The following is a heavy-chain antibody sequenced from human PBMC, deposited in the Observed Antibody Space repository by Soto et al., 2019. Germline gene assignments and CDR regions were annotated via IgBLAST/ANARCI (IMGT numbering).Heavy chain of an antibody. V-gene: IGHV1-69*02. CDR3: ARGGVAAAGTPADDYYYYMDV. D-gene: IGHD6-13*01. J-gene: IGHJ6*03. Sequence: QVQLVQSGAEVKKPGSSVKVSCKASGGTFSSYTISWVRQAPGQGLEWMGRIIPILGIANYAQKFQGRVTITADKSTSTADMELSSLRSEDTAVYYCARGGVAAAGTPADDYYYYMDVWGKGTTVTVSS. CDR1: GGTFSSYT. CDR2: IIPILGIA.